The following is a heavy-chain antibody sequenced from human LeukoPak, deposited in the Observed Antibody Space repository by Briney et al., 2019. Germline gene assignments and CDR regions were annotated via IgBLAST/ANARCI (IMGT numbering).Heavy chain of an antibody. D-gene: IGHD3-10*01. J-gene: IGHJ5*02. Sequence: SETLSLTCTVSGGSISRYYWSWVRQPPGKGREWMGYIYYSGRTNYNPSLKSRVTISVDTSKNQFSRKLRAVTAGDPAVYYCARAQTVYYYGSGSYLGWFDPWGQGTLVTVSS. V-gene: IGHV4-59*08. CDR3: ARAQTVYYYGSGSYLGWFDP. CDR1: GGSISRYY. CDR2: IYYSGRT.